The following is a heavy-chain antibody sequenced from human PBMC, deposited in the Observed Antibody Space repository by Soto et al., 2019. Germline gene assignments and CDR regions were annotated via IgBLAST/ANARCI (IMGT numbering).Heavy chain of an antibody. D-gene: IGHD3-10*01. CDR2: IGGSRSSRDNT. J-gene: IGHJ3*01. CDR3: AKSHYDSAGPKVDAFDV. CDR1: GFTFSSDA. Sequence: EVQLLESGGGLEQPGGSLRLSCAASGFTFSSDAMSWVRQAPGKGLEWVSTIGGSRSSRDNTYYADSVKGRFTISRDNVKNTLYLQMHSLRAEDTAVYFCAKSHYDSAGPKVDAFDVWGQGTRVTVSS. V-gene: IGHV3-23*01.